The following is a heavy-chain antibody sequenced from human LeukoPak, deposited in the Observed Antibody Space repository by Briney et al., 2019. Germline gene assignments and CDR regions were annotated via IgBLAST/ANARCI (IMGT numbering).Heavy chain of an antibody. CDR3: ARGTLYSSSWTGDYYYGMDV. CDR2: IYTSGST. V-gene: IGHV4-61*02. J-gene: IGHJ6*02. Sequence: SETLSLTCTVSGGSISSGSYYWCWIRQPAGKGLEWIGRIYTSGSTNYNPSLKSRVTISVDTSKNQFSLKLSSVTAADTAVYYCARGTLYSSSWTGDYYYGMDVWGQGTTVTVSS. CDR1: GGSISSGSYY. D-gene: IGHD6-13*01.